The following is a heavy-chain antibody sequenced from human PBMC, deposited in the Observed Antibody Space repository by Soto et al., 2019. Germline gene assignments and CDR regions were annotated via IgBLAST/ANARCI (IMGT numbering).Heavy chain of an antibody. J-gene: IGHJ4*02. CDR1: GGSFSGYY. D-gene: IGHD3-16*02. CDR2: INHSGST. CDR3: ARDTLTYYDYIWGSYRFPLYYFDY. V-gene: IGHV4-34*01. Sequence: PSETLSLTCAVYGGSFSGYYWSWIRQPPGKGLEWIGEINHSGSTNYNPSLKSRVTISVDTSKNQSSLKLSSVTAADTAVYYCARDTLTYYDYIWGSYRFPLYYFDYWGQGTLVTVSS.